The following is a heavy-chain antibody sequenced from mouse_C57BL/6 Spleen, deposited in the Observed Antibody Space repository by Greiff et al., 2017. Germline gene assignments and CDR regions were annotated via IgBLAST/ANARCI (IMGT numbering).Heavy chain of an antibody. CDR3: ARDPSYSNSWYFDV. D-gene: IGHD2-5*01. CDR2: ISYDGSN. Sequence: DVQLQESGPGLVKPSQSLSLTCSVTGYSITSGYYWNWIRQFPGNKLEWMGYISYDGSNNYNPSLKNRISITRDTSKNQFFLKLNSVTTEDTATYYCARDPSYSNSWYFDVWGTGTTVTVSS. J-gene: IGHJ1*03. CDR1: GYSITSGYY. V-gene: IGHV3-6*01.